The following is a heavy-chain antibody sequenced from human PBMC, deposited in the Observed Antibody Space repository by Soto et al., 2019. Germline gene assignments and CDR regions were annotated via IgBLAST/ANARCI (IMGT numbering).Heavy chain of an antibody. CDR1: AYTFTNYG. Sequence: QVQLVQSGGEVKKPGASVKVSCKASAYTFTNYGISWVRQAPGQGLEWMGWISAYNGNINYAQKFRGRVTMPTDTDTSSAYLEVRSLRSDDTAVYYCARSGSRWHLREFDSWGQGTLVTVSS. CDR3: ARSGSRWHLREFDS. J-gene: IGHJ4*02. CDR2: ISAYNGNI. V-gene: IGHV1-18*01. D-gene: IGHD6-13*01.